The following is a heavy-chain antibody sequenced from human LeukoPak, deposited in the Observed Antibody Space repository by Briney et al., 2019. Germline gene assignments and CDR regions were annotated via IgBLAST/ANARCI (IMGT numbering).Heavy chain of an antibody. CDR1: GYTFTGYY. Sequence: ASVKVSCKASGYTFTGYYMHWVRQAPGQGLVWMGWINPNSGGTNYAQKFQGWVTMTRDTSISTAYMELSRLRSDDTAVYYCARDRTYSSGWYGPYYYYYGMDVWGQGTTVTVSS. V-gene: IGHV1-2*04. CDR3: ARDRTYSSGWYGPYYYYYGMDV. D-gene: IGHD6-19*01. CDR2: INPNSGGT. J-gene: IGHJ6*02.